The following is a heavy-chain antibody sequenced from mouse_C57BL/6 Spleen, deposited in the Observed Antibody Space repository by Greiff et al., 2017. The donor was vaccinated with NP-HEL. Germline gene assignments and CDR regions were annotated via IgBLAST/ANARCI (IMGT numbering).Heavy chain of an antibody. CDR1: GFTFSSYG. CDR3: ARTAQDYYAMDY. J-gene: IGHJ4*01. V-gene: IGHV5-6*01. D-gene: IGHD3-2*02. Sequence: EVKLMESGGDLVKPGGSLKLSCAASGFTFSSYGMSWVRQTPDKRLEWVATISSGGSYTYYPDSVKGRFTISRDNAKNTLYLQMSSLKSEDTAMYYCARTAQDYYAMDYWGQGTSVTVSS. CDR2: ISSGGSYT.